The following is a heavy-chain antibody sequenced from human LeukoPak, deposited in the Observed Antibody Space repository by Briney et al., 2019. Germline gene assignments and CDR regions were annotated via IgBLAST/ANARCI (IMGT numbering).Heavy chain of an antibody. J-gene: IGHJ4*02. CDR1: GFTFSRYG. V-gene: IGHV3-30*19. CDR2: TWYDGSNK. CDR3: AREAPSIAALGGFDY. Sequence: GGSLRLSCAASGFTFSRYGMHWVRQAPGKGLEWVAVTWYDGSNKYYADSVKGRFTISRDNSKNTLYLQMNSLRAEDTAVYYCAREAPSIAALGGFDYWGQGTLVTVSS. D-gene: IGHD6-6*01.